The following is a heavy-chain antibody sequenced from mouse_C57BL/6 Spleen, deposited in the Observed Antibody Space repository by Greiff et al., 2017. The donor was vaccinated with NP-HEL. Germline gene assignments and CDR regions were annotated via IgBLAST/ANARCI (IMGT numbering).Heavy chain of an antibody. Sequence: EVQRVESGGGLVKPGGSLKLSCAASGFTFSSYAMSWVRQTPDKRLEWVATISDGGSYTYYPDNVKGRFTISRDNAKNNLYLQMSHLKSEDTAMYYCARGVLRYSYYFDYWGQGTTLTVSS. J-gene: IGHJ2*01. CDR3: ARGVLRYSYYFDY. D-gene: IGHD1-1*01. CDR2: ISDGGSYT. CDR1: GFTFSSYA. V-gene: IGHV5-4*01.